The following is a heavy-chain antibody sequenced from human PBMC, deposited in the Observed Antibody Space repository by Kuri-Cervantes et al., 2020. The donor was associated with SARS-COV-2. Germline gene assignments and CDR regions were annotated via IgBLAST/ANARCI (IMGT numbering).Heavy chain of an antibody. CDR3: AREGSDIVVVPAAIRVYYYMDV. CDR2: IYYSGST. CDR1: GGSISSSSYY. Sequence: SETLSLTCTVSGGSISSSSYYWGWIRQPPGKGLEWIGSIYYSGSTYHNPSLKSRVTISVDTSKNQFSLKLSSVTAADTAVYYCAREGSDIVVVPAAIRVYYYMDVWGKGTTVTVSS. D-gene: IGHD2-2*01. J-gene: IGHJ6*03. V-gene: IGHV4-39*01.